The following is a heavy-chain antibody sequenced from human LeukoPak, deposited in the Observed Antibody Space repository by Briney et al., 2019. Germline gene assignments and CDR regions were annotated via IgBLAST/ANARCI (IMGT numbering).Heavy chain of an antibody. J-gene: IGHJ4*02. CDR3: ASWSPGHFDY. V-gene: IGHV1-69*02. CDR1: GYTFTGYY. D-gene: IGHD1-14*01. Sequence: GASVKVSCKASGYTFTGYYMHWVRQAPGQGLEWMGRIIPILGIANYAQKFQGRVTITADKSTSTAYMELSSLRSEDTAVYYCASWSPGHFDYWGQGTLVTVSS. CDR2: IIPILGIA.